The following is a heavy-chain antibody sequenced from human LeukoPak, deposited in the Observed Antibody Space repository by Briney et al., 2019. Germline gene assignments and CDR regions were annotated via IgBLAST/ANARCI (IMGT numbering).Heavy chain of an antibody. CDR1: GYSISSGYY. Sequence: SETLSLTCAVSGYSISSGYYWGWIRQPPGKGLEWIGSIYHSGCTYYNPSLKSRVTISVDTSKNQFSLKLSSVTAADTAVYYCVGSFRWYFDLWGRGTLVTVSS. CDR3: VGSFRWYFDL. D-gene: IGHD3-10*01. CDR2: IYHSGCT. V-gene: IGHV4-38-2*01. J-gene: IGHJ2*01.